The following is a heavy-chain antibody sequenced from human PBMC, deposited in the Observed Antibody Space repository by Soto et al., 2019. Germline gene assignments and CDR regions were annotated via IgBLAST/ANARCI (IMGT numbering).Heavy chain of an antibody. Sequence: SVKVSCKASGGTFSSYTISWVRQAPGQGLEWMGRIIPILGIANYAQKFQGRVTITADKSTSTAYMELSSLRSEDTAVYYCARCVGGGSCYVAFDIWGQRTMVTVSS. CDR2: IIPILGIA. CDR3: ARCVGGGSCYVAFDI. CDR1: GGTFSSYT. D-gene: IGHD2-15*01. J-gene: IGHJ3*02. V-gene: IGHV1-69*02.